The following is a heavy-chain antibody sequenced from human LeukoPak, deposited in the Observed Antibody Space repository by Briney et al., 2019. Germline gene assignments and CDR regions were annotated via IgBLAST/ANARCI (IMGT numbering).Heavy chain of an antibody. CDR2: ISGDGGST. V-gene: IGHV3-43*02. CDR3: ALGIQLGSGY. Sequence: HSGGSLRLSCAASGFTFDDYAMHWVRQAPGKGLEWVSLISGDGGSTYYADSVKGRFTISRDNSKNSLYLQMNSLRTEDTALYYCALGIQLGSGYWGQGTLVTVSS. J-gene: IGHJ4*02. CDR1: GFTFDDYA. D-gene: IGHD7-27*01.